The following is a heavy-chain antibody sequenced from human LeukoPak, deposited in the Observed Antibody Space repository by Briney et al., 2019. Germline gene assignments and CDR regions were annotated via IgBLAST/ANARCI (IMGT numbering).Heavy chain of an antibody. CDR3: ASETILSD. J-gene: IGHJ4*02. V-gene: IGHV3-48*02. CDR1: GFTFSTYS. D-gene: IGHD3-3*02. Sequence: GGSLRLSCTASGFTFSTYSMHWVRQAPGKGLEWVSYISRTITPVYYADSVKGRFTISRDNAKNSLYLQMNSLRDEDTAVYYCASETILSDWGQGTLVTVSS. CDR2: ISRTITPV.